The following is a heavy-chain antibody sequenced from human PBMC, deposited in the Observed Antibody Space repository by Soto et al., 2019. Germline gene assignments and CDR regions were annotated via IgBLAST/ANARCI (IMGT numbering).Heavy chain of an antibody. D-gene: IGHD5-12*01. CDR2: IYDSGTT. CDR1: GGSVSSGSFY. CDR3: ARAHSGYDPLGLAV. V-gene: IGHV4-61*01. Sequence: QVQLQESGPGLVKPSETLSLTCTVSGGSVSSGSFYWTWIRQPPGKGLEWIGYIYDSGTTTYNTSLKSRVTISLDTSKNQFSLKLRSVTAAGTAVYYCARAHSGYDPLGLAVWGQGITVTVSS. J-gene: IGHJ6*02.